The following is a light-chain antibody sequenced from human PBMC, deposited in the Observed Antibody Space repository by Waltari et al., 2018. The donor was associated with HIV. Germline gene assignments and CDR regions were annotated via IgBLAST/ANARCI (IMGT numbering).Light chain of an antibody. J-gene: IGKJ2*01. CDR1: EKIDKT. Sequence: DIKVTQSPSSLSASVGDRVTITCRASEKIDKTLHLYKQRPREAPQLLIYTSTALRGGVPPRFTGSGSGTDFTLTINGLQVDDFATYYCQQTYTFPHTFGRGT. CDR2: TST. V-gene: IGKV1-39*01. CDR3: QQTYTFPHT.